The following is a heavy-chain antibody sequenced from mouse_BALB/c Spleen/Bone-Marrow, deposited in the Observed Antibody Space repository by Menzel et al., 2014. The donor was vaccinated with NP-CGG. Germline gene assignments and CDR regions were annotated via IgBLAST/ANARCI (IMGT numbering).Heavy chain of an antibody. V-gene: IGHV1-26*01. D-gene: IGHD2-3*01. CDR1: GYSFTGYY. J-gene: IGHJ4*01. Sequence: VQLQQPGPDLVKPGASVKISCKASGYSFTGYYMHWVKQSHGESLEWIGRVNPYNGGTSYNQKFKDKAILTVDKSSSTAYMELRSLTSEDSAVYYCARPIYDGYSAAMDYWGQGTPVTVS. CDR2: VNPYNGGT. CDR3: ARPIYDGYSAAMDY.